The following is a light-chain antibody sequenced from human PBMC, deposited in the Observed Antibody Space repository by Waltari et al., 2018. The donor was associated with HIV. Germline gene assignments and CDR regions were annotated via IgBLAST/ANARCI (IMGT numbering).Light chain of an antibody. J-gene: IGLJ2*01. CDR1: RSNIGSNF. CDR3: AAWDDSLRGHVV. V-gene: IGLV1-47*01. CDR2: KIN. Sequence: QSVLTQPPSASAPPGQRVTISCSGTRSNIGSNFVFWYQQFPGTAPKLLMYKINKQFSGVPDRFSGSKSGTSASLAISGLRSEDEAVYYCAAWDDSLRGHVVFGGGTNLTV.